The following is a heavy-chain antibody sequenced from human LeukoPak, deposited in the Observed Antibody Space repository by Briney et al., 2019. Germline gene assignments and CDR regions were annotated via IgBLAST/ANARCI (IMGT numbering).Heavy chain of an antibody. D-gene: IGHD2-15*01. CDR1: GYTLTELS. Sequence: ASVKVSCKVSGYTLTELSMHWVRQAPAKGLEWMGGFDPEDGETIYAQKFQGRVTMTEDTSTDTAYMELSSLRSEDTAVYYCATGPYCSGGSCYHLREFDYWGQGTLVTVSS. J-gene: IGHJ4*02. CDR3: ATGPYCSGGSCYHLREFDY. CDR2: FDPEDGET. V-gene: IGHV1-24*01.